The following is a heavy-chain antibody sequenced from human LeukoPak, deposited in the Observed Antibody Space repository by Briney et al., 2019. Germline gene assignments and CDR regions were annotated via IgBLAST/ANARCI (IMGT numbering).Heavy chain of an antibody. V-gene: IGHV1-69*05. CDR1: GGILSSYA. CDR3: ARRHNYWFDP. CDR2: IIPIFGTA. Sequence: VASLKVSCKASGGILSSYAISWVRQAPGQGLEWMGGIIPIFGTANYAQKFQGRVTITTDESTSTAYMELSSLRSEDTAVYYCARRHNYWFDPWGQGTLVTVSS. J-gene: IGHJ5*02. D-gene: IGHD1-20*01.